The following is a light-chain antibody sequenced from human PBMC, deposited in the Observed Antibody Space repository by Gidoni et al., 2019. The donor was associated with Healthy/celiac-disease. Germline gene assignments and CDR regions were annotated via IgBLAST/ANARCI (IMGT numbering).Light chain of an antibody. Sequence: EIVMTQSPATLSVSPGERATLSCRASQSVSSNLAWYQQKPGQAPRLLIDGAPTRATGIPARFSGSGSGTEFTLTISSLQSEDFAVYYCQQYNNWPPVTFGPGTKVDIK. CDR2: GAP. CDR3: QQYNNWPPVT. CDR1: QSVSSN. J-gene: IGKJ3*01. V-gene: IGKV3-15*01.